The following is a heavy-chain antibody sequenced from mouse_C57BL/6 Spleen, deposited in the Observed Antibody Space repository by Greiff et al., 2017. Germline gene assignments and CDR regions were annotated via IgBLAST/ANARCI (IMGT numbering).Heavy chain of an antibody. V-gene: IGHV1-64*01. CDR3: ATRITTVVAEDY. Sequence: VQLQQPGAELVKPGASVKLSCKASGYTFTSYWMHWVKQRPGQGLEWIGMIQPNSGSTNYNEKFKSKATLTVDKSSSTAYMQLSSLTSEDSAVYYCATRITTVVAEDYWGQGTTLTVSS. CDR2: IQPNSGST. CDR1: GYTFTSYW. J-gene: IGHJ2*01. D-gene: IGHD1-1*01.